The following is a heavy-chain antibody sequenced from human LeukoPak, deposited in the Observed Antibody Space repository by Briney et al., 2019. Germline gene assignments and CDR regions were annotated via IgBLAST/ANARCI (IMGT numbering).Heavy chain of an antibody. J-gene: IGHJ4*02. CDR1: GYNLSKYW. V-gene: IGHV5-51*01. CDR3: VRNPSGEPQGIDY. Sequence: PCESLKLSRKGSGYNLSKYWIGWGREMPGKGLEWMDIVYPDDSDVIYTASFEGHVTISAEKSTNTAYLQWRSLKASDTAMYYCVRNPSGEPQGIDYWGQGTLVTVSS. CDR2: VYPDDSDV. D-gene: IGHD2-15*01.